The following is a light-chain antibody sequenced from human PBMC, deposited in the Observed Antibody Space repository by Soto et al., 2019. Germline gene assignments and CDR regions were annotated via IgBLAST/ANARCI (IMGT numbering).Light chain of an antibody. Sequence: EIVMTQYPATLSVSPGERATLSCRASQSVSSNLAWYQQKPGQAPRLLIYGASTRATGIPVRFSGSRSGTEFTLTISSLQSEDFAVYYCQQYNNGPPAFTVGPGTKVDIK. CDR1: QSVSSN. CDR3: QQYNNGPPAFT. V-gene: IGKV3-15*01. CDR2: GAS. J-gene: IGKJ3*01.